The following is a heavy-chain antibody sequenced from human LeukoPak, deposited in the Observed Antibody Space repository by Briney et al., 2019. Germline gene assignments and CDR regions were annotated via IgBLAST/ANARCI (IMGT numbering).Heavy chain of an antibody. D-gene: IGHD3-10*01. V-gene: IGHV1-3*01. Sequence: ASVKVSCKASGYTFTSYGISWVRQAPGQRLEWMGWINAGNGNTKYSQKFQGRVTITRDTSASTAYMELSSLRSEDTAVYYCARDVALGPNNSGSYYGYDAFDIWGQGTMVTVSS. CDR1: GYTFTSYG. CDR2: INAGNGNT. J-gene: IGHJ3*02. CDR3: ARDVALGPNNSGSYYGYDAFDI.